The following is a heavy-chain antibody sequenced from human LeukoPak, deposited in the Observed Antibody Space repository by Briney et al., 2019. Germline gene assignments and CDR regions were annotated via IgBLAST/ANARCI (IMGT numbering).Heavy chain of an antibody. D-gene: IGHD6-13*01. Sequence: SETLSLTCTVSGGSISSGSYYWSWIRQPAGKGLDWIGRIYTTGSTNYNPSLKSRVTISVDTSKNQFSLKLSSVTAADTAVYYCARPRSIAAADYYFDYWGQGTLVTVSS. CDR1: GGSISSGSYY. CDR3: ARPRSIAAADYYFDY. J-gene: IGHJ4*02. CDR2: IYTTGST. V-gene: IGHV4-61*02.